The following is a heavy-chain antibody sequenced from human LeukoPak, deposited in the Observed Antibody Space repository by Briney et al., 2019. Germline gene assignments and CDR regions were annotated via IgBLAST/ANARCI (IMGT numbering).Heavy chain of an antibody. CDR3: AAFDDSWSGYFSSAPYYYYVDV. Sequence: ASVKVSCKVSGHTLTALPMHWVRQAPGKGLEWMGRFDPHDDETIYAQSFQGRVTMTEDTSTNTAFMELTSLRSEDTAVYYCAAFDDSWSGYFSSAPYYYYVDVWGGGTTVTVSS. CDR2: FDPHDDET. V-gene: IGHV1-24*01. CDR1: GHTLTALP. J-gene: IGHJ6*03. D-gene: IGHD3-3*01.